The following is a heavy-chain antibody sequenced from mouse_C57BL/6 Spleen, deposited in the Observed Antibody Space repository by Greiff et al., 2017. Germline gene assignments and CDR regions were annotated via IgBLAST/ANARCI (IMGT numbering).Heavy chain of an antibody. CDR2: IDPEDGDT. D-gene: IGHD1-1*01. J-gene: IGHJ2*01. V-gene: IGHV14-1*01. CDR3: TTRLLRSRFDY. Sequence: VQLQQSGAALVRPGASVKLSCTASGFHIKDYYMHWVKQRPEQGLEWIGRIDPEDGDTEYAPKLQGKATMTADTTSNTAYLQLISRTYEDTAVYYGTTRLLRSRFDYWGQGTTLTVSS. CDR1: GFHIKDYY.